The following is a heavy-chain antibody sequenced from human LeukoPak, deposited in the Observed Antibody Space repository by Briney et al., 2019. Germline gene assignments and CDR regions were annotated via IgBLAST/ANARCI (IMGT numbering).Heavy chain of an antibody. J-gene: IGHJ1*01. CDR3: ARGYDYVWGSYRYDSAEYFQQ. Sequence: SETLSLTCAVYGGSFSGYYWSWIRQPPGKELEWIGEIHHSGYTNYNPSLKSRVAISVDTSNNQFSLKLSSVTAADTAVYYCARGYDYVWGSYRYDSAEYFQQWGQGTLVTVSS. CDR1: GGSFSGYY. V-gene: IGHV4-34*01. D-gene: IGHD3-16*02. CDR2: IHHSGYT.